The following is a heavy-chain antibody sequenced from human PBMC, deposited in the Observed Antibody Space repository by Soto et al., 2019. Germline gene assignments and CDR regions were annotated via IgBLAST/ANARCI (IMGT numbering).Heavy chain of an antibody. Sequence: EVQLVESGGGLVQPGGSLRLSCAASGFTFSDHYIDWIRQVPGKGLEWVGRSRNKANSYTTAYAASVKGRFIISRDDSKNSLYLQMNSLKTEDTAVYYCAPLTGVWGQGTLVTVSS. CDR2: SRNKANSYTT. V-gene: IGHV3-72*01. CDR3: APLTGV. CDR1: GFTFSDHY. J-gene: IGHJ1*01. D-gene: IGHD2-8*01.